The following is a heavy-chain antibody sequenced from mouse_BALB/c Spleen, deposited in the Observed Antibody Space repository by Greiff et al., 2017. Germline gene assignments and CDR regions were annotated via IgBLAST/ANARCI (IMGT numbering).Heavy chain of an antibody. D-gene: IGHD2-14*01. CDR1: GFTFTDYY. V-gene: IGHV7-3*02. CDR2: IRNKANGYTT. Sequence: EVQRVESGGGLVQPGGSLRLSCATSGFTFTDYYMSWVRQPPGKALEWLGFIRNKANGYTTEYSASVKGRFTISRDNSQSILYLQMNTLRAEDSATYYCARDYRQYYFDYWGQGTTLTVPS. J-gene: IGHJ2*01. CDR3: ARDYRQYYFDY.